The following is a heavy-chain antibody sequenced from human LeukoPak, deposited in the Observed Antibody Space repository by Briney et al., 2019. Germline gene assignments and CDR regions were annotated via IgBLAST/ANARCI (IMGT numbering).Heavy chain of an antibody. CDR3: AKGRGWEASYYYYYMDA. CDR2: ISYDGINK. Sequence: PGGSLRLSCAASGFTFSSYAMHWVRQAPGKGLEWVTVISYDGINKYYADSVKGRFTISRDNSKNTVYLQMNSLRAEDTAVYYCAKGRGWEASYYYYYMDAWGKGTTVTISS. CDR1: GFTFSSYA. D-gene: IGHD1-26*01. V-gene: IGHV3-30*04. J-gene: IGHJ6*03.